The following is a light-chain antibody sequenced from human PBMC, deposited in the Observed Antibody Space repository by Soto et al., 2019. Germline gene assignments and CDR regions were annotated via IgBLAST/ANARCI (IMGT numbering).Light chain of an antibody. Sequence: EIVLTQSPATLSLSPGERVSLSCRASQSVNTYFAWYQQKPGQAPRLLIDDASSRATGIPARFSGSGSGTDFTLTISSLEPEDFAIYYCQQRSSWPLTFGHGTRVEI. CDR3: QQRSSWPLT. CDR1: QSVNTY. V-gene: IGKV3-11*01. CDR2: DAS. J-gene: IGKJ1*01.